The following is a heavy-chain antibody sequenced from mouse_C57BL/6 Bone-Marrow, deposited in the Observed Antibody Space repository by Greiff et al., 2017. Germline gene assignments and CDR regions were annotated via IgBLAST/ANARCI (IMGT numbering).Heavy chain of an antibody. CDR3: ARDSTTVVGYYAMDY. CDR1: GYSITSGYY. Sequence: EVKLQESGPGLVKPSQSLSLTCSVTGYSITSGYYWNWIRQFPGNKLEWMGYISYDGSNNYNPSLKNRISITRDTSKNQFFLKLNSVTTEDTATYYCARDSTTVVGYYAMDYWGQGTSVTVSS. CDR2: ISYDGSN. V-gene: IGHV3-6*01. J-gene: IGHJ4*01. D-gene: IGHD1-1*01.